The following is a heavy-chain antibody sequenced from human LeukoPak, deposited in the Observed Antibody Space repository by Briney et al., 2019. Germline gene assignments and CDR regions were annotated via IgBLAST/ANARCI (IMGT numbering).Heavy chain of an antibody. CDR3: ARVGISSSWYSRPYFDY. V-gene: IGHV4-30-2*01. D-gene: IGHD6-13*01. J-gene: IGHJ4*02. CDR2: IYHSGST. CDR1: GGSISSGGYY. Sequence: SQTLSLTCTVSGGSISSGGYYWSWIRQPPGKGLEWIGYIYHSGSTYYNPSLKSRVTISVDRSKNQFSLKLSSVTAADTAVYYCARVGISSSWYSRPYFDYWGQGTLVTVSS.